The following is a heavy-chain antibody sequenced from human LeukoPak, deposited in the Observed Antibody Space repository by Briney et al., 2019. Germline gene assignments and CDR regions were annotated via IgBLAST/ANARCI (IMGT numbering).Heavy chain of an antibody. V-gene: IGHV3-21*04. Sequence: GGSLRLSCAASGFTFSSYEMNWVRQAPGRGLEWVSSISSSSSYTYYADSVKGRFTISRDNAKNSLYLQMNSLRAEDTAVYYCARAQTYYYDSSGYHFDYWGQGTLVTVSS. D-gene: IGHD3-22*01. CDR3: ARAQTYYYDSSGYHFDY. CDR2: ISSSSSYT. CDR1: GFTFSSYE. J-gene: IGHJ4*02.